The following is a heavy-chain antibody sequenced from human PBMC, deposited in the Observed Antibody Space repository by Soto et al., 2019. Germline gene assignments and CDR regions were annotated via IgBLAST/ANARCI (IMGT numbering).Heavy chain of an antibody. CDR1: GGSFSGYY. CDR2: INHSGST. Sequence: PSETLSLTCAVYGGSFSGYYWSWIRQPPGKGLEWIGEINHSGSTTYNPSLKSRVTISVDTSKTQFSLKLSSVTAADTAVYYCARGRGITMIVVVTKGGVWFDPWGQGTLVTVSS. CDR3: ARGRGITMIVVVTKGGVWFDP. V-gene: IGHV4-34*01. D-gene: IGHD3-22*01. J-gene: IGHJ5*02.